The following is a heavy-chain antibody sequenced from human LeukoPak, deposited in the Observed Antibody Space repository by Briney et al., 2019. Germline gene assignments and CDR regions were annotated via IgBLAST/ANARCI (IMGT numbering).Heavy chain of an antibody. CDR3: AKTYQLISYFDY. Sequence: GGSLRLSCAASGFTFSSYGMRWVRQAPGKGLEWVSGISGSGGSTYYADSVKGRFTISRDNSKNTLYLQMKSLRAEDTAVYYCAKTYQLISYFDYWGEGTLVTVSS. J-gene: IGHJ4*02. CDR1: GFTFSSYG. V-gene: IGHV3-23*01. D-gene: IGHD5-24*01. CDR2: ISGSGGST.